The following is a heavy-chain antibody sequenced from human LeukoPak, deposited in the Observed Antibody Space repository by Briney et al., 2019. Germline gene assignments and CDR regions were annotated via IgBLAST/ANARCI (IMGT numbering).Heavy chain of an antibody. CDR3: ARVVYGSGSYGFDY. J-gene: IGHJ4*02. CDR1: GGTFSSYA. Sequence: SVKVSCKASGGTFSSYAISWVRQAPGQGLEWMGRIIPIFGTANYAQKFQGRVTITTDESTSTAYMELSGLRSEDTAVYYCARVVYGSGSYGFDYWGQGTLVTVSS. D-gene: IGHD3-10*01. CDR2: IIPIFGTA. V-gene: IGHV1-69*05.